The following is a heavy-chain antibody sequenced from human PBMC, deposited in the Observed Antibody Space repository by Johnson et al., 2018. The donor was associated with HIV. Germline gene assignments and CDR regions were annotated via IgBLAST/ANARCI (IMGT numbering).Heavy chain of an antibody. CDR3: AKDRGYGGNLDAFDI. V-gene: IGHV3-11*04. Sequence: QVQLVESGGGLVQPGGSLRLSCAASGFTFSDYYMSWIRQAPGKGLAWVSYISSSGSTIYYADSVTGRFTISRDNAKNTLYLQMNSLRAEDTAGYYCAKDRGYGGNLDAFDIWGQGIMVSVSS. CDR1: GFTFSDYY. J-gene: IGHJ3*02. D-gene: IGHD4-23*01. CDR2: ISSSGSTI.